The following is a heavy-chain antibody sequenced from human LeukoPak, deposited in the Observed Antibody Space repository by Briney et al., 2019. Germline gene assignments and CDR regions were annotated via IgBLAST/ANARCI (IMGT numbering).Heavy chain of an antibody. Sequence: ASVKVSCKASGYTFTNFYLHGVRQAPGQGLEWMGIINPTTGSTTYAQKLQGRVTMTRDMSTSTVYMELSSLRSEDTAVYFCARDLNPQSIGMRAFDIWGQGTMVTASS. V-gene: IGHV1-46*01. CDR3: ARDLNPQSIGMRAFDI. J-gene: IGHJ3*02. CDR2: INPTTGST. D-gene: IGHD1-14*01. CDR1: GYTFTNFY.